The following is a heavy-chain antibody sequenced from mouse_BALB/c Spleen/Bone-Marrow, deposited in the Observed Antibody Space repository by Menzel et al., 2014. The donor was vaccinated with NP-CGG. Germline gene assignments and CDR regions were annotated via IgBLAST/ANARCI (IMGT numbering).Heavy chain of an antibody. V-gene: IGHV3-2*02. CDR2: ISYSGST. J-gene: IGHJ4*01. D-gene: IGHD1-1*02. Sequence: DVQLQEPGPGLVKPSQSLSLTCTVTGYSITSDYAWNWIQQFPGNKLEWMGYISYSGSTSYNPSLKSRISITRDTSKNQFFLQLNSVTTEDTATYYCARWGGYYAMDYWDQGTSVTVSS. CDR3: ARWGGYYAMDY. CDR1: GYSITSDYA.